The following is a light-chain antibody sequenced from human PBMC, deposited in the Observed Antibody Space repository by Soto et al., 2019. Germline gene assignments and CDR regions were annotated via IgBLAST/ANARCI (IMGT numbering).Light chain of an antibody. Sequence: EIVLTQSPGNLSLSPGARATLSCRASQSVSSSYLAWYQQKPGQAPRLLIYDTSSRATGIPDRFSGSGSGTDFTLAISRLEPEDFAVYYCQQCGSSPSFGQGTKVELK. CDR2: DTS. CDR1: QSVSSSY. J-gene: IGKJ1*01. CDR3: QQCGSSPS. V-gene: IGKV3-20*01.